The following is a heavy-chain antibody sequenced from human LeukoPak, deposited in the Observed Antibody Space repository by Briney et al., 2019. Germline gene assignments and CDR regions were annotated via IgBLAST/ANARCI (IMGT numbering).Heavy chain of an antibody. CDR1: GGTFSSYA. CDR2: IIPIFGTT. V-gene: IGHV1-69*06. CDR3: ARVVGLTGYSSSWYSGYYYYMDV. Sequence: ASVKVSCKACGGTFSSYASSWVRQAPGQGLEWMGGIIPIFGTTNYAQKFQDRVTITADKSTSTAYMELSSLRSEDTAVYYCARVVGLTGYSSSWYSGYYYYMDVWGKGTTVTVSS. J-gene: IGHJ6*03. D-gene: IGHD6-13*01.